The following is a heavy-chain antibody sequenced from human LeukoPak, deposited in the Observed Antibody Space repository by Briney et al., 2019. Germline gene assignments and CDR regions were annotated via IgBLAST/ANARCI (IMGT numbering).Heavy chain of an antibody. Sequence: PSETLSLTCTVSGGSISSYYWSWIRQPPGKGLEWIGYIYYSGSTNYNPSLKSRVTISVDTSKNQFSLKLSSVTAADTAVYYCARGRIAARPRYYYYYMDVWGKGTTVTVSS. J-gene: IGHJ6*03. CDR1: GGSISSYY. V-gene: IGHV4-59*01. D-gene: IGHD6-6*01. CDR3: ARGRIAARPRYYYYYMDV. CDR2: IYYSGST.